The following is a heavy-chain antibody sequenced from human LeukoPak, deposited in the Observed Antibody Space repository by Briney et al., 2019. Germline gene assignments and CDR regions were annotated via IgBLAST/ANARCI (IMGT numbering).Heavy chain of an antibody. Sequence: GGSLRLSCAASGFTFIRNGMHWVRQAPGKGLEWVAFLRYDGSNKYYADSVMGRFTISRDNSKDTLYLQMNSLRTVDTAVYYCARDDPHYDILTGYYPIDYWGQGTLVTVSS. CDR3: ARDDPHYDILTGYYPIDY. D-gene: IGHD3-9*01. J-gene: IGHJ4*02. V-gene: IGHV3-30*02. CDR1: GFTFIRNG. CDR2: LRYDGSNK.